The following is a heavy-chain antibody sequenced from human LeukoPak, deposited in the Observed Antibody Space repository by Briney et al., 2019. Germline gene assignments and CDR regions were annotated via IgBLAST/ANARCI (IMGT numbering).Heavy chain of an antibody. V-gene: IGHV3-7*03. CDR3: ARGWASSRRKAFDI. CDR1: GFIFNSHW. Sequence: GGSLRLSCAASGFIFNSHWMNWLRQAPGKGLEWVANVDQDGSEKYYVGSVKGRFTISGDNAKNSLYLQMNSPRVEDTAVYYCARGWASSRRKAFDIWGQGTMVTVSS. D-gene: IGHD3-16*01. CDR2: VDQDGSEK. J-gene: IGHJ3*02.